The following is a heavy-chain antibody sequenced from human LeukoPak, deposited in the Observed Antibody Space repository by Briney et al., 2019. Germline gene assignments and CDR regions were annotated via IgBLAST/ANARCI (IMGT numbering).Heavy chain of an antibody. J-gene: IGHJ4*02. CDR2: INEDGSTT. Sequence: GGPLRLSCAVSGFTFRTYWMHWVRQAPGKGLVWVSRINEDGSTTNYADSVKGRSTIFRDNAKNTLYLQMNSLRAEDTAVYYCVRDLGGRSGHWGQGTLVTVSS. CDR1: GFTFRTYW. CDR3: VRDLGGRSGH. D-gene: IGHD1-26*01. V-gene: IGHV3-74*01.